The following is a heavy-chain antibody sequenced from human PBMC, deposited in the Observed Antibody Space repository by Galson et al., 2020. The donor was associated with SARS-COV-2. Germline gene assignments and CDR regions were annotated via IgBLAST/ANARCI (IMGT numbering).Heavy chain of an antibody. CDR3: ARGGLSITIFYYYYYMDV. D-gene: IGHD3-3*01. Sequence: ASVKVSCKASGYTFTSYDINWVRQATGQGLEWMGWMNPNSGNTGYAQKFQGRVTMTRNTSISTAYMELSSLRSEDTAVYYCARGGLSITIFYYYYYMDVWGKGNTVTVSS. CDR2: MNPNSGNT. CDR1: GYTFTSYD. J-gene: IGHJ6*03. V-gene: IGHV1-8*01.